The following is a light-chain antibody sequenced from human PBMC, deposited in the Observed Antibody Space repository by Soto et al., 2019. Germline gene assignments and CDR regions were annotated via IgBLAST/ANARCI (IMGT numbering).Light chain of an antibody. Sequence: EIVMTQSPATLSVSPGERATLSCRVSQSVSSNLAWYQQKPGQAPRLLIYGASTRATGIPARFSGSGSGTEFTLTISSLQSEDFAVYSCQHYNNWPPLTFGGGTKVEIK. V-gene: IGKV3-15*01. CDR2: GAS. J-gene: IGKJ4*01. CDR1: QSVSSN. CDR3: QHYNNWPPLT.